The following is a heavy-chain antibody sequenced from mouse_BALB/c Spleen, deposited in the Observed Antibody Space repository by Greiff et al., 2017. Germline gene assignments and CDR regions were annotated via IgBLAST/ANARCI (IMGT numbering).Heavy chain of an antibody. J-gene: IGHJ3*01. CDR2: ISYDGSN. D-gene: IGHD2-4*01. V-gene: IGHV3-6*02. Sequence: EVQRVESGPGLVKPSQSLSLTCSVTGYSITSGYYWNWIRQFPGNKLEWMGYISYDGSNNYNPSLKNRISITRDTSKNQFFLKLNSVTTEDTATYDCARDNDYGRFPLAYWGQGTLVTVSA. CDR1: GYSITSGYY. CDR3: ARDNDYGRFPLAY.